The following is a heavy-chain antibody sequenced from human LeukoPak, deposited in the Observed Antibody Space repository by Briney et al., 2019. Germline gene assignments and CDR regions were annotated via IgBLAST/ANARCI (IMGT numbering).Heavy chain of an antibody. V-gene: IGHV1-18*01. CDR2: ISAHNGNT. Sequence: ASVKVSCKASGYTFTSYGISWVRQAPGQGLEWMGWISAHNGNTNYAQKLQGRVTMTTDTSTSTAYMELRSLRSDDTAVYYCARLPTYCSSTSCTYYYYMDVWGKGTTVTVSS. J-gene: IGHJ6*03. D-gene: IGHD2-2*01. CDR1: GYTFTSYG. CDR3: ARLPTYCSSTSCTYYYYMDV.